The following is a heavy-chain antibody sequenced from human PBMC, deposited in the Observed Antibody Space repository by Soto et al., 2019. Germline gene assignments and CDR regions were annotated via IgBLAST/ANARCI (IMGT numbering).Heavy chain of an antibody. V-gene: IGHV4-4*02. CDR1: GGSITSTHW. CDR2: IYHSGSA. Sequence: LSLTCAVSGGSITSTHWWTWVRQPPGKGLEWIGEIYHSGSANYNPSLKSRVTISVDKSRNHFSLGLSSVTAADTAVYYCARGVDYGDPNFDSWGQGTLVTVSS. J-gene: IGHJ4*02. CDR3: ARGVDYGDPNFDS. D-gene: IGHD4-17*01.